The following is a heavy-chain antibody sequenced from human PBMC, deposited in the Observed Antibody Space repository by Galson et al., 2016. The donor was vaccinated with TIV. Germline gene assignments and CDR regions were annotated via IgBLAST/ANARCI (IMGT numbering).Heavy chain of an antibody. D-gene: IGHD6-13*01. CDR2: TSYDGSNT. CDR3: ARASRRDSSNWYRQVYYYGMHV. Sequence: SLRLSCAASDFTFSNYGMHWVRQAPGKGLEWVALTSYDGSNTYYADFVKGRFTISRDNSKNTLYLQMNNLRAEDTAVYYCARASRRDSSNWYRQVYYYGMHVWGQGTTVTVSS. CDR1: DFTFSNYG. V-gene: IGHV3-30*03. J-gene: IGHJ6*02.